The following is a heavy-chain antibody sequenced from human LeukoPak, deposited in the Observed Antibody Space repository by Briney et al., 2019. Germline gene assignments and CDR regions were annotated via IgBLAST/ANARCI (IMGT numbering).Heavy chain of an antibody. D-gene: IGHD3-22*01. CDR3: ARVSYYDSSFDY. V-gene: IGHV3-48*01. CDR1: GFTFSSYS. Sequence: PGGSLRLSCAASGFTFSSYSMNWVRQAPGKGLEWVSYISSSSTIYYADSVKGRFTISRDNAKNSLYLQMNSLRAEDTAVYHCARVSYYDSSFDYWGQGTLVTVSS. J-gene: IGHJ4*02. CDR2: ISSSSTI.